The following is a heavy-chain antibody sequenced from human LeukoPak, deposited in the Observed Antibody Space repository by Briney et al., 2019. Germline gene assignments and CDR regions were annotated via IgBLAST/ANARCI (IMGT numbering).Heavy chain of an antibody. Sequence: GGSLRLSCSASGFTFSSYDMQWLRQAPGKGLEYVSAISSNGGSTYYADSVKGRFTISRDNSKNTLYLQMSSLRAEDTAVYYCVKATYYYGSGSYEIYFYGTDVWGQRCSVTVSS. CDR1: GFTFSSYD. CDR2: ISSNGGST. CDR3: VKATYYYGSGSYEIYFYGTDV. J-gene: IGHJ6*02. V-gene: IGHV3-64D*06. D-gene: IGHD3-10*01.